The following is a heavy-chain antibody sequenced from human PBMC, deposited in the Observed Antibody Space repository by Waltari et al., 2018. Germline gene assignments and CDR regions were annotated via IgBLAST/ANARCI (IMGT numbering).Heavy chain of an antibody. Sequence: QLQLQESGPGLVKPSETLSLTCTVSGGSISSSSYYWGWIRQPPGKGLEWIGSIYYSGSTYYNPSLKSRFTISVDTSKNQFSLKLSSVTAADTAVYYCARDQRDYVDYMGAFDIWGQGTMVTVSS. CDR2: IYYSGST. CDR3: ARDQRDYVDYMGAFDI. V-gene: IGHV4-39*07. CDR1: GGSISSSSYY. D-gene: IGHD4-17*01. J-gene: IGHJ3*02.